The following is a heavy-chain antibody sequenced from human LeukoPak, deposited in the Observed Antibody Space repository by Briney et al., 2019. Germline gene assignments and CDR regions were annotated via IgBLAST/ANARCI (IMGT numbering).Heavy chain of an antibody. Sequence: ASVKVSCKASGGTFSSYAISWVRQAPGQGLEWMGGIIPIFGTANYAQKFQGRVTITADKSTSTAYMELSSLRSEDTALYYCAKGSSPGWGQLRYFDWLSAPFDYWGQGTLVTVSS. CDR2: IIPIFGTA. D-gene: IGHD3-9*01. V-gene: IGHV1-69*06. CDR1: GGTFSSYA. J-gene: IGHJ4*02. CDR3: AKGSSPGWGQLRYFDWLSAPFDY.